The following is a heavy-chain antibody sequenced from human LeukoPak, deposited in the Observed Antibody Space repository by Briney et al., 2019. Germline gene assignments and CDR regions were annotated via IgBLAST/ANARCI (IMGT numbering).Heavy chain of an antibody. CDR3: ASQFYDSSGFYLSAPFDY. V-gene: IGHV3-21*04. Sequence: GGSLRLSCAASGFTFSSYSMNWVRQAPGKGLEWVSPISSSSSYIYYADSVKGRFTISRDNAKNSLYLQMNSLRAEDTAVYYCASQFYDSSGFYLSAPFDYWGQGTLVTVSS. D-gene: IGHD3-22*01. J-gene: IGHJ4*02. CDR1: GFTFSSYS. CDR2: ISSSSSYI.